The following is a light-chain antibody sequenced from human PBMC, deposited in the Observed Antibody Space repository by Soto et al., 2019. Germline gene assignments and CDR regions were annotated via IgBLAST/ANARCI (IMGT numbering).Light chain of an antibody. J-gene: IGLJ2*01. Sequence: SYELTQPPSVSVSPGQTATITCSGDKLGDKYVCWYQQEPGQSPVLVIYQDTKRPSGIPERFSGSNSGNTATLTISGTQAMDEADYYCQAWDGGTVVFGGGTQLTVL. CDR2: QDT. V-gene: IGLV3-1*01. CDR1: KLGDKY. CDR3: QAWDGGTVV.